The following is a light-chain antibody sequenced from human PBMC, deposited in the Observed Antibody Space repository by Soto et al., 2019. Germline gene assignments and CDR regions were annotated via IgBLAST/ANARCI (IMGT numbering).Light chain of an antibody. V-gene: IGLV2-11*01. CDR3: CSYAGSYSYV. CDR1: SSDVGGYNY. Sequence: QSALTQPRLVSGSPGQSVTISCTGTSSDVGGYNYVSWYQQHPGKAPKLMIYDVSKRPSGVPDRLSGSKSGNTASLTISGLQAEDEADYYCCSYAGSYSYVFGTGTKLTVL. J-gene: IGLJ1*01. CDR2: DVS.